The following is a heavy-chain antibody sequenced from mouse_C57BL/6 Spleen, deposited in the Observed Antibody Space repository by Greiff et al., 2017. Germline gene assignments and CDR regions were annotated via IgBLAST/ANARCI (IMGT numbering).Heavy chain of an antibody. V-gene: IGHV1-61*01. CDR3: ARGGYDGYYVFAY. D-gene: IGHD2-3*01. CDR1: GYTFTSYW. J-gene: IGHJ3*01. CDR2: IYPSDSET. Sequence: QVQLQQPGAELVRPGSSVKLSCKASGYTFTSYWMDWVKQRPGQGLEWIGNIYPSDSETHYNQKFKDKATLTVDKSSSTACMQLSSLTSEDSAVYYCARGGYDGYYVFAYWGQGTLVTVSA.